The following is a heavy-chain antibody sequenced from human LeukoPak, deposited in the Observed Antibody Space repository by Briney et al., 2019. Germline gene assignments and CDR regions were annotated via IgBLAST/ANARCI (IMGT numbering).Heavy chain of an antibody. CDR2: IVGSASKI. D-gene: IGHD6-19*01. CDR1: GFTFATYS. V-gene: IGHV3-23*01. J-gene: IGHJ3*01. Sequence: GGSLRLSCTTSGFTFATYSMSWVRQAPGQGREWVASIVGSASKIYHADSVKGRFTVSRDNSKNTLYLQMNGLRVEDTALYYCVKDRVPDSGWSFDVWGRGTMVTVSA. CDR3: VKDRVPDSGWSFDV.